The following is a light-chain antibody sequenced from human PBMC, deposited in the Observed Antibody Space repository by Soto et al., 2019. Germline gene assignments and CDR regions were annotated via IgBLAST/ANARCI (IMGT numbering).Light chain of an antibody. CDR3: HQSYRTPRT. J-gene: IGKJ2*01. CDR2: AAS. Sequence: EIQLTQSPVSLSLSLVERADIXCRTSQTVGVWLTWYQQKPGKAPRLMIYAASNWAAGIPSRFSGSGSGTDFTLTISSLEPEDFASYYCHQSYRTPRTFGEGTKVDI. V-gene: IGKV1-39*01. CDR1: QTVGVW.